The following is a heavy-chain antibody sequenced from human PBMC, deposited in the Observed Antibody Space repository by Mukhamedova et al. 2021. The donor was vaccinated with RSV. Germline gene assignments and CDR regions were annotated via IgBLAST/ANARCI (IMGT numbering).Heavy chain of an antibody. J-gene: IGHJ4*02. CDR2: IGGSGGGT. CDR3: AKTRTIFGAATNY. Sequence: NWVRQAPGKGLEWVSVIGGSGGGTYYADSVQGRFTISRDNSENTLILQMDSLRAEDTAVYYCAKTRTIFGAATNYWGQGTLVIVS. V-gene: IGHV3-23*01. D-gene: IGHD3-3*01.